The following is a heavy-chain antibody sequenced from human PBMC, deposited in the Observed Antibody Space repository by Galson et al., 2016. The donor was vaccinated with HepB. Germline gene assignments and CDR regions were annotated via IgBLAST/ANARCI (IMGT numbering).Heavy chain of an antibody. CDR1: GFSLRTSGMS. J-gene: IGHJ6*02. CDR2: VDWDGDT. Sequence: PALVKPTQTLTLTCTFSGFSLRTSGMSVGWIRQPPGKSLEWLARVDWDGDTYYTTSLKTRLTISKDTSKNQVVLTVTNMEPLDTGTYFCARITLSTVAGPFYYYAMDVWGQGTTVTVFS. D-gene: IGHD4-23*01. CDR3: ARITLSTVAGPFYYYAMDV. V-gene: IGHV2-70*11.